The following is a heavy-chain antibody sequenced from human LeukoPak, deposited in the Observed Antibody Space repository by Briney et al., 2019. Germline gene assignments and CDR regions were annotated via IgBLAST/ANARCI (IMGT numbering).Heavy chain of an antibody. J-gene: IGHJ4*02. CDR2: IYSGGST. CDR1: GFTVSSNY. D-gene: IGHD2-2*02. V-gene: IGHV3-66*02. Sequence: GGSLRLSCAASGFTVSSNYMSWVRQAPGKGLEWVSVIYSGGSTYYADSVKGRFTISRDNSKNTLNLQMNSLRAEDTAVYYCARGLGYCSSTSCYKWDMYYFDYWGQGTLVTVSS. CDR3: ARGLGYCSSTSCYKWDMYYFDY.